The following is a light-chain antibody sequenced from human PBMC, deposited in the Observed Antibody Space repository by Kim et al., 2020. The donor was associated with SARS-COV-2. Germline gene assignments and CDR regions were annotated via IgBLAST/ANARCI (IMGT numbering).Light chain of an antibody. CDR2: VTSDGNL. Sequence: ASFRLTCTLSSRHSSYAIAWHQQQPEKGPRHLLRVTSDGNLIKGDGIPDRFSGSRSGAERYLTNSSLQSEDEADYYCQTWDTGIQIFGGGTQLTVL. CDR3: QTWDTGIQI. V-gene: IGLV4-69*01. J-gene: IGLJ2*01. CDR1: SRHSSYA.